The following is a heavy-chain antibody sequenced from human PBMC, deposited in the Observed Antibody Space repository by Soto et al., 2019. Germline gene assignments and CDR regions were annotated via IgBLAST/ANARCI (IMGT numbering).Heavy chain of an antibody. CDR3: ARGYSSSWYRIGYFDY. CDR1: GGSISSYY. V-gene: IGHV4-59*01. D-gene: IGHD6-13*01. CDR2: IYYSGST. Sequence: SETLSLTCTVSGGSISSYYWSWIRQPPGKALEWIGYIYYSGSTNYNPSLKSRVTISVDASKNQFSLKLSSVTAADTAVYYCARGYSSSWYRIGYFDYWGQGTLVTVSS. J-gene: IGHJ4*02.